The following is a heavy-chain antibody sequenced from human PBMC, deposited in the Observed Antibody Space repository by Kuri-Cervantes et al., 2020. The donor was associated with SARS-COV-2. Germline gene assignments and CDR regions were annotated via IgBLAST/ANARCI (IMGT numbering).Heavy chain of an antibody. J-gene: IGHJ2*01. Sequence: GGSLRLSCAASGFTFSSYAMHWVRQAPGKGLEWVAVISYDGSNKYYADSVKGRFTISRDNSKNTLYLQMNSLRAEDTAVYYCARRSVVAAPNWYFDLWGRGTLVTVSS. D-gene: IGHD2-15*01. CDR3: ARRSVVAAPNWYFDL. V-gene: IGHV3-30-3*01. CDR2: ISYDGSNK. CDR1: GFTFSSYA.